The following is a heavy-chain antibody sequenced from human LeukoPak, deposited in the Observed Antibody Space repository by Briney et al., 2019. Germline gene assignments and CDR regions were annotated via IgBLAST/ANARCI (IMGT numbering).Heavy chain of an antibody. D-gene: IGHD6-19*01. CDR1: GNSITGYR. J-gene: IGHJ4*02. Sequence: GESLQISCKVSGNSITGYRIAWVRQLSGKGLEWMGIIYPTDSNTKYSPSFQGHVTISVDKSVNTAYLQWSSLKASDTAMYYCARQGHSSGWSFDSWGQGTQVTVSS. CDR3: ARQGHSSGWSFDS. CDR2: IYPTDSNT. V-gene: IGHV5-51*01.